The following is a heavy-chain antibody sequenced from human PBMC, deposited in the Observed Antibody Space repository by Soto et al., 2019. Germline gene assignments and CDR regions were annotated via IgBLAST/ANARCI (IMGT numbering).Heavy chain of an antibody. V-gene: IGHV3-53*02. CDR2: IYSGGTT. J-gene: IGHJ3*01. CDR3: ARSTEWNAFDL. Sequence: EEQWVKTGGGLIQPGGSLRLSCAVSGFTVIRDYMNWVRQAPGKGLEWVSVIYSGGTTYHADSVKGRFTISRDNSGNTLFLQMNSLRAEHTAMYYCARSTEWNAFDLWGQGTMVTVSS. CDR1: GFTVIRDY. D-gene: IGHD3-3*01.